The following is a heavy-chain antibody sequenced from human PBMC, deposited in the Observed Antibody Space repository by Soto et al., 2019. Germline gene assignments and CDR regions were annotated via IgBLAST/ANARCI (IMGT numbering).Heavy chain of an antibody. CDR2: INSDGSST. Sequence: GGSLRLSCAASGFSFSSYWMHWVRQAPGKGQVWVSRINSDGSSTSYADSVKGRFTISRDNAKNTLYLQMNSLRAEDTAVYYCVRGGGGYYYGSGSYMLTGVWGKGTTVTVSS. J-gene: IGHJ6*04. D-gene: IGHD3-10*01. CDR3: VRGGGGYYYGSGSYMLTGV. V-gene: IGHV3-74*01. CDR1: GFSFSSYW.